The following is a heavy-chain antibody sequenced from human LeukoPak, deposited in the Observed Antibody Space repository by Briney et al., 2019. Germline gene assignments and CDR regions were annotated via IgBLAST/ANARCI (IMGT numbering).Heavy chain of an antibody. CDR2: FDPEDGET. V-gene: IGHV1-24*01. D-gene: IGHD6-13*01. CDR3: ATLPYSSSWYPKMRFDP. Sequence: ASVKVSCTVSGYTLTELSMHWVRQAPGKGLEWMGGFDPEDGETIYAQKFQGRVTMTEDTSTDTAYMELSSLRSEDTAVYYCATLPYSSSWYPKMRFDPWGQGTLVTVSS. CDR1: GYTLTELS. J-gene: IGHJ5*02.